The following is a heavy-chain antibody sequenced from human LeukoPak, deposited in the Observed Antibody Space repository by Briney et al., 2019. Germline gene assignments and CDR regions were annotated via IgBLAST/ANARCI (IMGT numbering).Heavy chain of an antibody. CDR1: GGSISSYY. CDR2: INHSGST. CDR3: ARGQLIDAFDI. V-gene: IGHV4-34*01. J-gene: IGHJ3*02. D-gene: IGHD5-24*01. Sequence: SETLSLTCTVSGGSISSYYWSWIRQPPGKGLEWIGEINHSGSTNYNPSLKSRVTISVDTSKNQFSLKLSSVTAADTAVYYCARGQLIDAFDIWGQGTMVTVSS.